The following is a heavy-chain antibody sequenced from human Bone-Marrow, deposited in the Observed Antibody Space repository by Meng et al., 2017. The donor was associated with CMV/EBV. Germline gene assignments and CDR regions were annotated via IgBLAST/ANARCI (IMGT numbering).Heavy chain of an antibody. V-gene: IGHV1-69*10. CDR2: IIPILGIA. J-gene: IGHJ6*02. Sequence: SVKVSCKTSGYTFTKYAISWVRQAPGQGLEWMGGIIPILGIANYAQKFQGRVTITADKSTSTAYMELSSLRSEDTAVYYCARGLVVPAAIFEVGIAARPAADVWGQGTTVTVSS. CDR1: GYTFTKYA. D-gene: IGHD2-2*02. CDR3: ARGLVVPAAIFEVGIAARPAADV.